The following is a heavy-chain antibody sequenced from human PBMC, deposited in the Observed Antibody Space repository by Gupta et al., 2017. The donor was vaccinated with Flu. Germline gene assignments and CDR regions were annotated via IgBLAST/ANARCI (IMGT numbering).Heavy chain of an antibody. D-gene: IGHD1-7*01. Sequence: EVQLVESGGGLEQPGRSLTLSCTTSGFAFIEYTITWFRQAPGKGLEWVGFIRSNNYGGAAEYAAPVKSRFASSRDDSKGIAYLHLNNLKKEDSAIYYCARVVWNYEKNYFDYWGQGTLVTVSS. CDR2: IRSNNYGGAA. CDR1: GFAFIEYT. CDR3: ARVVWNYEKNYFDY. J-gene: IGHJ4*02. V-gene: IGHV3-49*03.